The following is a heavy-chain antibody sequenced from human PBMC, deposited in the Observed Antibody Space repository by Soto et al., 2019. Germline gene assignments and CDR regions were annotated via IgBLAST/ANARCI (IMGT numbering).Heavy chain of an antibody. CDR3: ARRTPLYASESSRFDP. CDR2: VDYTGST. V-gene: IGHV4-39*01. Sequence: SEALSLTCTVSGGSITGTTNYWGWIRQPPGKGLEWIGTVDYTGSTNYNPSLESRVTISVDTSKNQFSLNLRSVTAADTAVYYCARRTPLYASESSRFDPWGQGALVTVSS. CDR1: GGSITGTTNY. D-gene: IGHD3-10*01. J-gene: IGHJ5*02.